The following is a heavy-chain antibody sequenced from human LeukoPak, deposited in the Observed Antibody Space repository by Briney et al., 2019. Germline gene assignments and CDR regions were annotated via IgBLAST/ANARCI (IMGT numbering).Heavy chain of an antibody. Sequence: PGRSLRLSCAASGFTFSSYSMSWVRQAPGEGLEWVSAISGSGGSTYYADSVKGRFTISRHNSKNTLYLQMNSLRAEHTAVYYCAKSVAVAGTFYFQQWGEGTLVTVSS. CDR3: AKSVAVAGTFYFQQ. CDR1: GFTFSSYS. D-gene: IGHD6-19*01. CDR2: ISGSGGST. V-gene: IGHV3-23*01. J-gene: IGHJ1*01.